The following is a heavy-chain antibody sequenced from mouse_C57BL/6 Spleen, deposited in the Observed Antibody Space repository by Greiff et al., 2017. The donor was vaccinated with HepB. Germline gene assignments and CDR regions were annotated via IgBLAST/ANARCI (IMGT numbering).Heavy chain of an antibody. CDR1: GFTFSSYA. V-gene: IGHV5-4*01. CDR3: ARELGPFDY. Sequence: EVKVVESGGGLVKPGGSLKLSCAASGFTFSSYAMSWVRQTPEKRLEWVATISDGGSYTYYPDNVKGRFTISRDNAKNNLYLQMSHLKSEDTAMYYCARELGPFDYWGQGTTLTVSS. CDR2: ISDGGSYT. J-gene: IGHJ2*01. D-gene: IGHD4-1*01.